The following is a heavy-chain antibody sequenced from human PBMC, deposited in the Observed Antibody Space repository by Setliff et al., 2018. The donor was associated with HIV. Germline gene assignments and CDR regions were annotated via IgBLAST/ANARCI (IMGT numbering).Heavy chain of an antibody. J-gene: IGHJ4*02. CDR2: ISSSSYYI. V-gene: IGHV3-21*01. CDR3: ASIELAAMVPVDY. D-gene: IGHD5-18*01. CDR1: GFTFSSYT. Sequence: GSLRLSCAASGFTFSSYTMNWVRQAPGKGLEWVSSISSSSYYIYYADSVKGRFTISRDNAKNSLFLHMNSLRAEDTAVYYCASIELAAMVPVDYWGQGTLVTVSS.